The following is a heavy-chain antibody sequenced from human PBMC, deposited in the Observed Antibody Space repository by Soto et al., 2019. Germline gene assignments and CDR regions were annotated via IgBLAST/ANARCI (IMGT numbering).Heavy chain of an antibody. CDR2: IYYSGST. Sequence: LSLTCTVSGGSISSGGYYWSWIRQHPGKGLEWIGYIYYSGSTYYNPSLKSRVTISVDTSKNQFSLKLSSVTAADTAVYYCARSYSNYRKGSNWFDPWGQGTLVTVSS. J-gene: IGHJ5*02. CDR3: ARSYSNYRKGSNWFDP. CDR1: GGSISSGGYY. D-gene: IGHD4-4*01. V-gene: IGHV4-31*03.